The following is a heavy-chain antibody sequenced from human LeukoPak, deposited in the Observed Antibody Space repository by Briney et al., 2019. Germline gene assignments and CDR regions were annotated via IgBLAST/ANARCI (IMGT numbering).Heavy chain of an antibody. D-gene: IGHD3-10*01. J-gene: IGHJ4*02. CDR1: GFTFSSYW. CDR3: ARVGSPRRRYFDY. Sequence: GGSLRLSCAASGFTFSSYWMHWVRQAPGKGLVWVSRINSDGSSTSYADSVKGRFTISRDNAKNTLYLQVNSLRAEDTAVYYCARVGSPRRRYFDYWGQGTLVTVSS. CDR2: INSDGSST. V-gene: IGHV3-74*01.